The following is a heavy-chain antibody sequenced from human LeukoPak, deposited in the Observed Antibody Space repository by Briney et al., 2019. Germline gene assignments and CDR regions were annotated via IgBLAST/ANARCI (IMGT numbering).Heavy chain of an antibody. V-gene: IGHV3-74*03. D-gene: IGHD5-18*01. CDR3: ARDRRYSYFSDY. J-gene: IGHJ4*02. Sequence: GGSLRLSCAASGFTFSSFWMHWVRHAPGKGLVWVSRIKTDGSSTTYADSVKGRFTISRDNAENTLYLQMNSLRAEDTAVYYCARDRRYSYFSDYWGQGTLVTVSS. CDR1: GFTFSSFW. CDR2: IKTDGSST.